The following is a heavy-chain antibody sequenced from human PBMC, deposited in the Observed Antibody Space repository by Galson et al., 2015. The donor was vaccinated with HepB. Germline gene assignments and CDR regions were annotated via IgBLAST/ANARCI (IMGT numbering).Heavy chain of an antibody. CDR3: ARGVRGSYPTFDY. CDR1: GFTFNDYT. CDR2: ISWNGDNI. D-gene: IGHD3-10*01. V-gene: IGHV3-9*01. Sequence: SLRLSCAASGFTFNDYTMHWARQTPGKGLEWVSSISWNGDNIGYADSVKGRFTISRDNAKNSLYLRMNSLRAEDTALYYCARGVRGSYPTFDYWGQGTLVTVSS. J-gene: IGHJ4*02.